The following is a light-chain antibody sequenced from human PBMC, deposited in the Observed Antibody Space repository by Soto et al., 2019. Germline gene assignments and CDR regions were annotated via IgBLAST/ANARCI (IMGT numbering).Light chain of an antibody. CDR1: QSVSSSF. CDR3: PQYGSSPWT. Sequence: ESVLTQSPGTLSLSPGERATLSCRASQSVSSSFLAWYQQKPGQAPRLLIYGASIRATGIPDRFSGSGSGTDFTITISRVEPEDFAVYYCPQYGSSPWTFGQGTKVEI. J-gene: IGKJ1*01. V-gene: IGKV3-20*01. CDR2: GAS.